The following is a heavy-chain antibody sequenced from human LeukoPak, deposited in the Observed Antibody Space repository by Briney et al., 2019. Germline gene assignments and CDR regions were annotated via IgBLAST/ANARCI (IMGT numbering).Heavy chain of an antibody. CDR1: GYTFTSYA. V-gene: IGHV7-4-1*02. D-gene: IGHD5-18*01. CDR2: INTNTGNP. CDR3: ARDPEMGGYSYGYSP. Sequence: ASVKVSCKASGYTFTSYAMNWVRQAPGQGLEWMGWINTNTGNPTYVQGFIGRFVFSLDTSVSTAYLQISSLKAEDTAVYYCARDPEMGGYSYGYSPWGQGTLVTVSP. J-gene: IGHJ4*02.